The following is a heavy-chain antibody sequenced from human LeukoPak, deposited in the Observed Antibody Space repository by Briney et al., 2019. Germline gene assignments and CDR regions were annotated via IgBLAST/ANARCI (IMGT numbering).Heavy chain of an antibody. D-gene: IGHD3-10*01. Sequence: ATVKVSCKASGFTFTGYYMHWVRQAPGQGLEWMGWINPNSGGTNYAQKFQGRVTMTRDTSITTAYMELTSLRSDDTAVYYCARDLFYSVSGTYYNVGRVFNYWGQGTLVTVSS. CDR2: INPNSGGT. V-gene: IGHV1-2*02. CDR3: ARDLFYSVSGTYYNVGRVFNY. J-gene: IGHJ4*02. CDR1: GFTFTGYY.